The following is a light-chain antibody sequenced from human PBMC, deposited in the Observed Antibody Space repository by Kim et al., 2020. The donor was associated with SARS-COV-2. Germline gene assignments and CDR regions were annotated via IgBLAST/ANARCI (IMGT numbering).Light chain of an antibody. J-gene: IGKJ2*01. V-gene: IGKV4-1*01. Sequence: RATISCKSSQSVLYSSNNKNYLAWYQQKPGQSPKLLLYWASTRESGVPDRFSGSGSGTDFTLTISSLQAEDVAVYFCQHYYSSPYSFGQGTKLEI. CDR1: QSVLYSSNNKNY. CDR2: WAS. CDR3: QHYYSSPYS.